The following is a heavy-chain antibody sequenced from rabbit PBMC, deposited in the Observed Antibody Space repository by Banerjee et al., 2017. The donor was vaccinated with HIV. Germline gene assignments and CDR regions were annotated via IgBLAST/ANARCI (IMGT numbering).Heavy chain of an antibody. Sequence: QEQLEESGGGLVKPGASLTLTCNASGFSFNSGLPMCWVRQAPGKGLEWIACIDIGDGKTYYANWAEGRLTISKASSTVDLKMTSLTAADTATYFCARAYNSGWGGYFTLWGPGTLVTV. CDR2: IDIGDGKT. CDR3: ARAYNSGWGGYFTL. V-gene: IGHV1S45*01. CDR1: GFSFNSGLP. D-gene: IGHD4-1*01. J-gene: IGHJ4*01.